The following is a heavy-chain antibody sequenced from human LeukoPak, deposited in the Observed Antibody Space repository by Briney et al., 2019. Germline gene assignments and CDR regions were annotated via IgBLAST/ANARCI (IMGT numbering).Heavy chain of an antibody. CDR3: LYNYDSNGYQADY. CDR1: GFTVSNAW. D-gene: IGHD3-22*01. CDR2: IKSKSDGGTT. Sequence: SGGSLRLSCAASGFTVSNAWMSWVRQAPGKGLEWLGRIKSKSDGGTTDSAAPVKGRFTISRDDLRNTVYLQMNSLKAEDTAVYYVLYNYDSNGYQADYWGQGTLVTVSS. V-gene: IGHV3-15*01. J-gene: IGHJ4*02.